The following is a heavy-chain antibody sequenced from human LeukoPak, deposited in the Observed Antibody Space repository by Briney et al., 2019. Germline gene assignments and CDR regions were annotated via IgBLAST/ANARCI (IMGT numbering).Heavy chain of an antibody. D-gene: IGHD3-10*02. Sequence: GGSLRLSCEASGFNFNTYSMAWVRQAPGKGLEWVSSSGSTIYYADSVKGRFTISRDNAKNSLYLQMNSLRAEDTAVYYCAELGITMIGGVWGKGTTVTISS. V-gene: IGHV3-48*04. CDR3: AELGITMIGGV. J-gene: IGHJ6*04. CDR2: SSGSTI. CDR1: GFNFNTYS.